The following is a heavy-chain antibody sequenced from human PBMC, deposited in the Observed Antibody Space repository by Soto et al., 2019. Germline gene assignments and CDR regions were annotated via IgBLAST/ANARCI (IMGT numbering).Heavy chain of an antibody. Sequence: VQLVESGGGLVKPGESLRLSCAASGFTFYSFSMNWVRQAAGRGPEWVSSIDTTSNYIYYADSVRGRFTISRDNAKDSLYLQMYSLRAKDTAVYYCVRDIGQYFRSGYMDVWGRGTTVTVSS. CDR2: IDTTSNYI. CDR3: VRDIGQYFRSGYMDV. V-gene: IGHV3-21*01. D-gene: IGHD3-9*01. CDR1: GFTFYSFS. J-gene: IGHJ6*03.